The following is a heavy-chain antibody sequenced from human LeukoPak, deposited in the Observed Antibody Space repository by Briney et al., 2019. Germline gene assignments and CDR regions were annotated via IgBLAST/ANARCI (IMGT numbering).Heavy chain of an antibody. CDR1: GGTITSNY. CDR2: IYYSGST. D-gene: IGHD5-18*01. V-gene: IGHV4-59*01. Sequence: SETLSLTCTVSGGTITSNYWSWIRQPPGKGLEWIGNIYYSGSTNYNPSLKSRVTISVDTSKNQFSLRLSSVTAADTAVYYCSRGGYIYGGHNWFDPWGQGTLVTVSS. CDR3: SRGGYIYGGHNWFDP. J-gene: IGHJ5*02.